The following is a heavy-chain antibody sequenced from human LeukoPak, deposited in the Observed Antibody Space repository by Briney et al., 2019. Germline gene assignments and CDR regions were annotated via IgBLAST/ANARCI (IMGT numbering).Heavy chain of an antibody. Sequence: GGSLRLSCAASGFIFSSYWMSWVRQAPGKGLEWVANIKEDGSEKYYVDSVKGRFTISRDNAKNSLYLQTNSLRAEDTAVYYCARGDCSSISCYHNWFDPWGQGTLVTVSS. CDR1: GFIFSSYW. V-gene: IGHV3-7*03. CDR2: IKEDGSEK. CDR3: ARGDCSSISCYHNWFDP. J-gene: IGHJ5*02. D-gene: IGHD2-2*01.